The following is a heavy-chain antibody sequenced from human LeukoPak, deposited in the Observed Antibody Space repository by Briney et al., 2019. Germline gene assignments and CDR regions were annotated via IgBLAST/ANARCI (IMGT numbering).Heavy chain of an antibody. CDR2: ISSTSSTI. J-gene: IGHJ4*02. V-gene: IGHV3-48*01. CDR3: ARAHPGDYSDFQFDY. D-gene: IGHD4-11*01. CDR1: GFTFSSFS. Sequence: GGSLRLSCAAYGFTFSSFSMNWVRQAPGKGLEWVSYISSTSSTIYYADSVKGRFTISRDNAKNSLYLQMNSLRAEDTAVYYCARAHPGDYSDFQFDYWGQGTLVTVSS.